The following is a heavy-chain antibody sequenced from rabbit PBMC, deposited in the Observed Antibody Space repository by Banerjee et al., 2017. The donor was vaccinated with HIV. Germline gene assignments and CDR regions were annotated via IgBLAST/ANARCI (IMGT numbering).Heavy chain of an antibody. CDR3: ARSNTYYGMDL. V-gene: IGHV1S47*01. J-gene: IGHJ6*01. CDR2: IDPVFGSK. CDR1: GFDFINYG. Sequence: QEQLVESGGGLVQPGGSLKLSCKASGFDFINYGVNWVRQAPGKGLEWIGYIDPVFGSKYYASWVNGRFTISRENTQNTLYLQLNSLTAADTATYFCARSNTYYGMDLWGPGTLVTVS.